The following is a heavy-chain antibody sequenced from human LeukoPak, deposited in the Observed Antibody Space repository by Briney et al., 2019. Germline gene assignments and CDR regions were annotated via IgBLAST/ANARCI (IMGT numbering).Heavy chain of an antibody. D-gene: IGHD6-19*01. CDR1: GFTFSSYS. CDR2: ISSSSTTI. V-gene: IGHV3-48*04. J-gene: IGHJ4*02. Sequence: GGSLRLSCAASGFTFSSYSMMWVRHAQGKGLEWVSYISSSSTTIHYADSVKGRFTISRDNAKNSLYLQMNSLRAEDTAVYYCARPSSGWYDFRYWGQGTLVTVSS. CDR3: ARPSSGWYDFRY.